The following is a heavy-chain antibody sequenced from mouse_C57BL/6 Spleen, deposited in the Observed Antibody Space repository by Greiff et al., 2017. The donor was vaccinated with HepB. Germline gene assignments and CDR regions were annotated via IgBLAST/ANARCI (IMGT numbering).Heavy chain of an antibody. D-gene: IGHD1-1*01. Sequence: QVQLQQSGPELVKPGASVKISCKASGYAFSSSWMNWVKQRPGKGLEWIGRIYPGDGDTNYNGKFKGKATLTADKSSSTAYMRLSSLTSEDSAVYFCARGTRVVAPDYWGQGTTLTVSS. CDR2: IYPGDGDT. CDR1: GYAFSSSW. V-gene: IGHV1-82*01. CDR3: ARGTRVVAPDY. J-gene: IGHJ2*01.